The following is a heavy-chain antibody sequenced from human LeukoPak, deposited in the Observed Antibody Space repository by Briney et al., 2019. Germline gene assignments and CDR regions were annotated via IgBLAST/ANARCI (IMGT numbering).Heavy chain of an antibody. CDR3: ARDHVVGATFWCFFDY. D-gene: IGHD1-26*01. Sequence: LEGSLRLSCAASGFTFSSYAMHWVRQAPGKGLEWVAVISYDGSNKYYADSVKGRFTISRDNSKNTLYLQMNSLRAEDTAVYYCARDHVVGATFWCFFDYWGQGTLVTVSS. CDR1: GFTFSSYA. J-gene: IGHJ4*02. CDR2: ISYDGSNK. V-gene: IGHV3-30*04.